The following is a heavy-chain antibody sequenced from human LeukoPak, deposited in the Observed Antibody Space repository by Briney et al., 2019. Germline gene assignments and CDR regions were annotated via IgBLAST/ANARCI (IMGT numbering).Heavy chain of an antibody. Sequence: SVKVSCKASGGTFSSYAISWVRQAPGQGLEWMGGIIPIFGTANYAQKFQGRVTITTDESTSTAYMELSSLRSEDTAVYYCATSRRRSGYSQIGAFDIWGQGTMVTVSS. D-gene: IGHD3-3*01. CDR2: IIPIFGTA. CDR3: ATSRRRSGYSQIGAFDI. CDR1: GGTFSSYA. V-gene: IGHV1-69*05. J-gene: IGHJ3*02.